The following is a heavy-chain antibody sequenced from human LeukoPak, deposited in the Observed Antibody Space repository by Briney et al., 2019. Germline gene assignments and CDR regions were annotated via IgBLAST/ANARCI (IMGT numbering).Heavy chain of an antibody. D-gene: IGHD6-13*01. CDR2: ISGSGGST. Sequence: GGSLRLSCAASGFTFSSYAMSWVRQAPGKGLEWVSAISGSGGSTYYAGSVKGRFTISRENAKNTLYLQMNNLRAGDTALYYCARGGRGSSWYEKWGQGTLVAVSS. V-gene: IGHV3-23*01. CDR1: GFTFSSYA. J-gene: IGHJ4*02. CDR3: ARGGRGSSWYEK.